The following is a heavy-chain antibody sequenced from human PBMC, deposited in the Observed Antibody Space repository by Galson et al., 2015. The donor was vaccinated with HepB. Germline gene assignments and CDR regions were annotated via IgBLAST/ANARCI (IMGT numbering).Heavy chain of an antibody. V-gene: IGHV1-69*13. CDR2: IIPIFGTA. CDR1: GGTFSSYA. Sequence: SVTVSCKASGGTFSSYAITWVRQAPGQGLEWMGGIIPIFGTANYAQKFQGRVTITADESTSTAYMELSSLRSEDTAVYYCAREIRSGSYYYGMDVWGQGTTVTVSS. J-gene: IGHJ6*02. D-gene: IGHD3-3*01. CDR3: AREIRSGSYYYGMDV.